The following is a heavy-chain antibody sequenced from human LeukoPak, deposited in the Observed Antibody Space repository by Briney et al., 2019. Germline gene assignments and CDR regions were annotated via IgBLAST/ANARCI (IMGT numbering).Heavy chain of an antibody. D-gene: IGHD4-23*01. V-gene: IGHV4-59*12. CDR1: GGSISSYY. J-gene: IGHJ5*02. CDR2: IYYSGST. Sequence: SETLSLTCTVSGGSISSYYWSWIRQPPGKGLEWIGYIYYSGSTYYNPSLKSRVTISVDTSKNQFSLKLSSVTAADTAVYYCARLQGLVKPPSFWWFDPWGQGTLVTVSS. CDR3: ARLQGLVKPPSFWWFDP.